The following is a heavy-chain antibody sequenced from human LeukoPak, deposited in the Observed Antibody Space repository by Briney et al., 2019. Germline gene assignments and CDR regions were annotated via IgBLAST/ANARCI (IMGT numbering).Heavy chain of an antibody. CDR3: ARTTVTTNTDAFDI. D-gene: IGHD4-17*01. CDR2: INAGNGNT. CDR1: GYTFTSYA. Sequence: ASVKVSCKASGYTFTSYAMHWVRQAPGQRLEWMGWINAGNGNTKYSQEFQGRVTITRDTSASTAYMELSSLRSEDMAVYYCARTTVTTNTDAFDIWGQGTMVTVSS. J-gene: IGHJ3*02. V-gene: IGHV1-3*03.